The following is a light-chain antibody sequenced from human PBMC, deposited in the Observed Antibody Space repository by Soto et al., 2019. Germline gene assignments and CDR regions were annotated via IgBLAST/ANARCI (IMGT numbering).Light chain of an antibody. CDR2: AAS. V-gene: IGKV1-9*01. Sequence: DIQLTQSPSFLSASVGDRVTITCRASQGIRDFLAWYQQKPGKAPELLIYAASTLQAGVPTRFSGFASGTEFTLTISNLQPADSATYYCQQFNVYPLTFGGGTKVEIK. CDR3: QQFNVYPLT. CDR1: QGIRDF. J-gene: IGKJ4*01.